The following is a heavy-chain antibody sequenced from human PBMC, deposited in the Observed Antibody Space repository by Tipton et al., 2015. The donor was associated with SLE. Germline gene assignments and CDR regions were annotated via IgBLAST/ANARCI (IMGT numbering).Heavy chain of an antibody. J-gene: IGHJ4*02. Sequence: TLSLTCAVSGGSIRSSNWWSWVRQPPGKGLEWIGEIDHSGSTNYNPSLESRVTISIDKSRNQFSLKLNSVTAADTAVYYCAKDYNYDYPDYNWGQGTLVIASS. CDR1: GGSIRSSNW. CDR3: AKDYNYDYPDYN. D-gene: IGHD4-17*01. V-gene: IGHV4-4*02. CDR2: IDHSGST.